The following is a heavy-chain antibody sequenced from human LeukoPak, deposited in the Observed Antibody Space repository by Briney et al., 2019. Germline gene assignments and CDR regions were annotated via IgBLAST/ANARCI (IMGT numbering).Heavy chain of an antibody. CDR1: GGSISSGGYS. V-gene: IGHV4-30-2*01. Sequence: TSQTLSLTCAVSGGSISSGGYSWSWIRQPPGQGLVWIGYIYHSGSTYYNPSLKSRVTISVDRSKNQFSLKLSSVTAADTAVYYCARQGSNDFWSGFTFWFDPWGQGTLVTVSS. D-gene: IGHD3-3*01. J-gene: IGHJ5*02. CDR2: IYHSGST. CDR3: ARQGSNDFWSGFTFWFDP.